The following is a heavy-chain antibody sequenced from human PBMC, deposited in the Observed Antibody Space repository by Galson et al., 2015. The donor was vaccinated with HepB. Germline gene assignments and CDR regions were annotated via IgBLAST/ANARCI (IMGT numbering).Heavy chain of an antibody. CDR1: GGSISSSNW. J-gene: IGHJ6*02. Sequence: ETLSLTCAVSGGSISSSNWWSWVRQPPGKGLEWIGEIYHSGSTNYNPSLKSRVTISVDKSKNQFSLKLSSVTAADTAVYYCARGMEIAAAKYGMDVWGQGTTVTVSS. CDR2: IYHSGST. CDR3: ARGMEIAAAKYGMDV. D-gene: IGHD6-13*01. V-gene: IGHV4-4*02.